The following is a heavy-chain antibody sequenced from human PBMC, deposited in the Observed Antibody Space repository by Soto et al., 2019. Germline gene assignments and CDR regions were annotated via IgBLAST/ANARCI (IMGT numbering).Heavy chain of an antibody. J-gene: IGHJ4*02. CDR1: GYTFTNDY. CDR3: AGGSSGRVRGGKEFDY. V-gene: IGHV1-46*01. Sequence: QVQLVQSGAEVKKPGASVKVSCKAAGYTFTNDYMHWVRQATGQGLEWMGIINPSTGTTSYAQKLQGRVTMTRNTSMSPEHMELSSLRSDDKALYYCAGGSSGRVRGGKEFDYGGQGTLVTVSS. CDR2: INPSTGTT. D-gene: IGHD3-10*01.